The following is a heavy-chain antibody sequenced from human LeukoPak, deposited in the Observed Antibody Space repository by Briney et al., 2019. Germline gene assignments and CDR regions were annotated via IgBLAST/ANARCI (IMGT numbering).Heavy chain of an antibody. D-gene: IGHD3-22*01. J-gene: IGHJ4*02. Sequence: GASVKVSCKASGYTFTSYGISWVRQAPGQGLEWMGWISAYNGNTNYAQKLQGRVTMTTDTSTSTAYMELRSLRSDDTAVYYCARDLGYCDSSPYYFDYWGQGTLVTVSS. CDR1: GYTFTSYG. V-gene: IGHV1-18*01. CDR2: ISAYNGNT. CDR3: ARDLGYCDSSPYYFDY.